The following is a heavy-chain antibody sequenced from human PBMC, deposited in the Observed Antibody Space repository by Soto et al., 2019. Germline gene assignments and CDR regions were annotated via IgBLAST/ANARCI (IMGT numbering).Heavy chain of an antibody. Sequence: PSETLSLTCTVSGGSISSGDYYWCWIRQPPGKGLEWIGYIYYSGSTNYNPSLKSRVTISVDTSKNQFSLKLSSVTAADTAVYYCARGRADPRLLYYYYCYMDVWGKGTTVTVS. D-gene: IGHD2-15*01. V-gene: IGHV4-61*08. CDR3: ARGRADPRLLYYYYCYMDV. CDR1: GGSISSGDYY. J-gene: IGHJ6*03. CDR2: IYYSGST.